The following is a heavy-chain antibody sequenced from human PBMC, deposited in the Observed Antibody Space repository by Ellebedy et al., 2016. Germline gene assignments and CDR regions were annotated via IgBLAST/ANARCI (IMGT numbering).Heavy chain of an antibody. CDR2: IYYSGST. CDR3: ARCPPGSGCSFFDY. V-gene: IGHV4-39*07. D-gene: IGHD5-18*01. CDR1: GGSISSSSYY. Sequence: SETLSLXXTVSGGSISSSSYYWGWIRQPPGKGLEWIGSIYYSGSTYYNPSLKSRVTISVDTSKNQFSLKLSSVTAADTAVYYCARCPPGSGCSFFDYWGQGTLVTVSS. J-gene: IGHJ4*02.